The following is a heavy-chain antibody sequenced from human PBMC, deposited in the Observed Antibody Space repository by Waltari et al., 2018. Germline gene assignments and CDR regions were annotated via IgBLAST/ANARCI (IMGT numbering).Heavy chain of an antibody. Sequence: EVQLAESGGGLVQPGGSLRLSCAASGFTFSRFWLPWVRQAPGKGLEWVANIKKDGSEKYYVDSVEGRFTISRDNAKNSLYLQMNSLRAEDTAVYYCATRPESEAYYGVFDYWGQGTLVTVSS. CDR1: GFTFSRFW. CDR3: ATRPESEAYYGVFDY. CDR2: IKKDGSEK. D-gene: IGHD3-10*01. J-gene: IGHJ4*02. V-gene: IGHV3-7*01.